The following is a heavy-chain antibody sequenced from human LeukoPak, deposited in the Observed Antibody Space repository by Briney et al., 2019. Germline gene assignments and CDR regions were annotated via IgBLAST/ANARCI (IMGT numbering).Heavy chain of an antibody. D-gene: IGHD2-2*01. CDR3: ARSDQFPYYMDV. V-gene: IGHV1-2*02. CDR1: RYIFTGYY. CDR2: IYPNSGGT. J-gene: IGHJ6*03. Sequence: ASVKVSCKDSRYIFTGYYMHWVRQAPGQGLEWMGWIYPNSGGTNYAQKFQGRVTMTRDTSISTAYMELSRLRSDDTAVYYCARSDQFPYYMDVWGKGTTVTVSS.